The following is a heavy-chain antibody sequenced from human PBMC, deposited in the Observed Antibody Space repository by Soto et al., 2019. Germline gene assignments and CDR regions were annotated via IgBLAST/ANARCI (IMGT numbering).Heavy chain of an antibody. J-gene: IGHJ5*02. CDR2: IYYSGST. Sequence: SETLSLTCTVSGGSSSSYSWSCIRQPPGKGLAWIGYIYYSGSTNYHPSLQSRVTLSVDTSKNQGSLKLSSVTAADAAVYYCAKLRRIAAAGPFDPWGQGTLVTVSS. CDR3: AKLRRIAAAGPFDP. V-gene: IGHV4-59*01. CDR1: GGSSSSYS. D-gene: IGHD6-13*01.